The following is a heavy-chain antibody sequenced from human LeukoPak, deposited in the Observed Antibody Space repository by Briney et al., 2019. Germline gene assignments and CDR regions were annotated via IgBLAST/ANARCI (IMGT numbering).Heavy chain of an antibody. CDR3: GSSNSGWHDC. D-gene: IGHD6-19*01. Sequence: SETLSLTCSVSGGSIRSDYWSWIRQPPGKGLEWIGYIYYSGSTKYNPSLKSRVTMSVDTSKNQFSLKLISVTAADTAVSYCGSSNSGWHDCWGQGTLVSVSS. J-gene: IGHJ4*02. V-gene: IGHV4-59*01. CDR2: IYYSGST. CDR1: GGSIRSDY.